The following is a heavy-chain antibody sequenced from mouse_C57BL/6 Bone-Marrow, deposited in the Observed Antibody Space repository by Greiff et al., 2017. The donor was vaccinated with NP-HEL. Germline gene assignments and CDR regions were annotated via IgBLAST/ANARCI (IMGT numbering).Heavy chain of an antibody. CDR1: GYTFTDYN. V-gene: IGHV1-18*01. CDR2: INPNNGGT. D-gene: IGHD3-2*02. J-gene: IGHJ3*01. Sequence: EVQLQQSGPELVKPGASVKIPCKASGYTFTDYNMDWVKQSHGKSLEWIGDINPNNGGTIYNQKFKGKATLTVDKSSSTAYMELRSLTTENTAVYYGARESSSGYWFAYWGQGTLVTVSA. CDR3: ARESSSGYWFAY.